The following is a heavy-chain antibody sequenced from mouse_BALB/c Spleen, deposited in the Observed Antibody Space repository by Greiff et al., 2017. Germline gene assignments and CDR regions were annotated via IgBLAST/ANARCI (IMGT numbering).Heavy chain of an antibody. CDR3: ARVPRYADYAMDY. D-gene: IGHD2-12*01. Sequence: VQLQQPGAELVKPGASVKLSCKASGYTFTSYWMHWVKQRPGQGLEWIGEIDPSDSYTNYNQKFKGKATLTVDKSSSTAYMQLSSLTSEDSAVYYCARVPRYADYAMDYWGQGTSVTVSS. V-gene: IGHV1-69*02. CDR1: GYTFTSYW. J-gene: IGHJ4*01. CDR2: IDPSDSYT.